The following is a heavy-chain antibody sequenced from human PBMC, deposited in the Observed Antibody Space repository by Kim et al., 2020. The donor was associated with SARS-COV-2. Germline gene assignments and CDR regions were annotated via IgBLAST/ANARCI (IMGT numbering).Heavy chain of an antibody. CDR3: AREGSGSSNYYYYYYYMDV. Sequence: ASVKVSCKASGYTFTTYAMNWVRQAPGQGLEWMGWIDTDTGNPTYAQGFTGRFVFSLDTSVSTAYLEIKSLKAEDTGVYYCAREGSGSSNYYYYYYYMDV. D-gene: IGHD1-26*01. CDR1: GYTFTTYA. CDR2: IDTDTGNP. V-gene: IGHV7-4-1*02. J-gene: IGHJ6*03.